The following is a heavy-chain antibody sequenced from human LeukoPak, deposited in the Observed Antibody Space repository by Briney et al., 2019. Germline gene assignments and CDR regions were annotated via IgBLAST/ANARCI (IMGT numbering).Heavy chain of an antibody. Sequence: GGSLRLSCAASGFTFSSYSMNWVRQAPGKGLEWVSSISSSSSYIYYADSVKGRFTISRDNAKNSLYLQMNSLRAEDTAVYYCARDRGSYRIFDYWGQGTLVTVSS. D-gene: IGHD1-26*01. CDR2: ISSSSSYI. CDR1: GFTFSSYS. J-gene: IGHJ4*02. V-gene: IGHV3-21*01. CDR3: ARDRGSYRIFDY.